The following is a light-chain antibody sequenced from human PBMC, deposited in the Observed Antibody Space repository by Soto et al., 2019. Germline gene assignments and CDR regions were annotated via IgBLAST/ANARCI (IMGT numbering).Light chain of an antibody. J-gene: IGKJ4*01. Sequence: EVVLTQSPATLSLSPGERATLSCRASQSVSSHLTWYQQKPGQAPRLLIYDASNRATGIPARFSGSGSGTDFTLTISRLEPEDFAVYYCQQRTNWRPTFGGGTKVEIK. V-gene: IGKV3-11*01. CDR3: QQRTNWRPT. CDR1: QSVSSH. CDR2: DAS.